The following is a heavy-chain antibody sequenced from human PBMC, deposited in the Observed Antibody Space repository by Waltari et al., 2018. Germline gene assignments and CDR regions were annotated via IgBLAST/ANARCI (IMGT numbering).Heavy chain of an antibody. CDR3: ARTPYYYDSSGYLHAFDI. D-gene: IGHD3-22*01. CDR1: GFTVSSHY. J-gene: IGHJ3*02. Sequence: CPASGFTVSSHYMSWVRQAPGKGLEWVSVIYSGGSTYYADSVKGRFTISRDNSKNTLYLQMNSLRAEDTAVYYCARTPYYYDSSGYLHAFDIWGQGTMVTVSS. V-gene: IGHV3-66*02. CDR2: IYSGGST.